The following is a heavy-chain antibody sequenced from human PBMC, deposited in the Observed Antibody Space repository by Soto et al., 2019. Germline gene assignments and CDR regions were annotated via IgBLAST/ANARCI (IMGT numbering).Heavy chain of an antibody. Sequence: QVQLVESGGGVVQPGRSLRLSCAASGFTFSSYGMHWVRQAPGKGLEWVAVISYDGSNKYYADSVKGRFTISRDNSKNALYLQMSSLRAEDTAVYYCSKDQLRGVRGVITYYDGMDVWGQGPTVTVS. CDR3: SKDQLRGVRGVITYYDGMDV. V-gene: IGHV3-30*18. CDR1: GFTFSSYG. D-gene: IGHD3-10*01. J-gene: IGHJ6*02. CDR2: ISYDGSNK.